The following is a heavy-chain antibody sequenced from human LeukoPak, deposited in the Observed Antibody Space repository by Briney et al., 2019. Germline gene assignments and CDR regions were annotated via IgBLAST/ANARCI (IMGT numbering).Heavy chain of an antibody. CDR2: IDSSSSSI. CDR1: GFTFSTCV. D-gene: IGHD6-6*01. V-gene: IGHV3-48*03. CDR3: AKVGRSTRPGY. Sequence: PGGSLRLSCAASGFTFSTCVMNWVRQAPGKGLEWVPYIDSSSSSIYYADSVKGRFTISRDNAKNSLYLQMNSLRAEDTAVYYCAKVGRSTRPGYWGQGTLVTVSS. J-gene: IGHJ4*02.